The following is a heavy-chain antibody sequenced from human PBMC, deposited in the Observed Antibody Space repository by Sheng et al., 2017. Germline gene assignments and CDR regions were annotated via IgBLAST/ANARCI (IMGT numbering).Heavy chain of an antibody. Sequence: QVQLVQSGAEVKKPGASVKVSCKASGYTFTSYGISWVRQAPGQGLEWMGWISAYNGNTNYAQKLQGRVTMTTDTSTSTAYMELRSLRSDDTAVYYCARVGTRGWSYTRAYYYYHGRLGQRDHGHRLL. D-gene: IGHD1-26*01. V-gene: IGHV1-18*01. CDR3: ARVGTRGWSYTRAYYYYHGR. CDR2: ISAYNGNT. CDR1: GYTFTSYG. J-gene: IGHJ6*03.